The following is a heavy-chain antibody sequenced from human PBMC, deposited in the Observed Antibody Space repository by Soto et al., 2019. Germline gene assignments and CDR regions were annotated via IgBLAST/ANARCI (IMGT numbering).Heavy chain of an antibody. D-gene: IGHD6-13*01. CDR3: ARDHGGSTWFVGVYYFFGLDV. CDR1: XFIFSDYT. CDR2: ISSSGGAI. J-gene: IGHJ6*02. Sequence: EVQLVESGGDLVQPGGSLRLSCAATXFIFSDYTMTWVRQAPGRGLEFVSHISSSGGAIFYAESVKGRFTVSRDNAKNSLYLQMTSLRDDDTAVYFCARDHGGSTWFVGVYYFFGLDVWGQGPAVTVSS. V-gene: IGHV3-48*02.